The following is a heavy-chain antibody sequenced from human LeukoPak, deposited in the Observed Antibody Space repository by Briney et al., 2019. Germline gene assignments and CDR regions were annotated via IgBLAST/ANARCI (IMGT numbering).Heavy chain of an antibody. J-gene: IGHJ6*02. CDR2: FDPEDGET. CDR3: ATAKGSSRRFYYYYYGMDV. CDR1: GYTLTELS. V-gene: IGHV1-24*01. Sequence: ASVKVSCKVSGYTLTELSMHWVRQAPGKGLEWMGGFDPEDGETIYAQKFQGRVTMTEDTSTDTAYMELSSLRSEDTAVYYCATAKGSSRRFYYYYYGMDVWGQGTTVTVSS. D-gene: IGHD6-6*01.